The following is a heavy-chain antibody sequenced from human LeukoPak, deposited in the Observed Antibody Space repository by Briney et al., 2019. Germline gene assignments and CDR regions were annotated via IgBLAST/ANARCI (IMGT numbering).Heavy chain of an antibody. D-gene: IGHD4-17*01. V-gene: IGHV3-66*01. J-gene: IGHJ6*03. CDR2: IYSGGTT. Sequence: GGSLRLSCAASGFTVSSNYMNWVRQAPGKGLEWVSVIYSGGTTYYADSVKGRFTISRDNSKNTLYLQMYSLRAEDTAVYYCAKIPYGDYVLDYYYYMDVWGKGTTVTISS. CDR3: AKIPYGDYVLDYYYYMDV. CDR1: GFTVSSNY.